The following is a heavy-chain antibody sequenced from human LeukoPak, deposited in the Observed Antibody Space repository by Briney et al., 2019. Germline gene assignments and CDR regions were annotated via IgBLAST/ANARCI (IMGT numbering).Heavy chain of an antibody. CDR3: ASVRRYFGNRAFDY. V-gene: IGHV4-34*01. CDR1: GGSFSGYY. D-gene: IGHD3-9*01. J-gene: IGHJ4*02. CDR2: INHSGST. Sequence: SETLSLTCAVYGGSFSGYYWSWIRQPPGKGLEWIGEINHSGSTNYNPSLKSRVTISVDTSKNQFSLKLSSVTAADTAVYYCASVRRYFGNRAFDYWGQGTLVTVSS.